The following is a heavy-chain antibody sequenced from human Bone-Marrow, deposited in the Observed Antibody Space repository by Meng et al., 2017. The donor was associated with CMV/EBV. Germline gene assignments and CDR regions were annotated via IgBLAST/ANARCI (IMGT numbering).Heavy chain of an antibody. CDR1: GDTFTGYY. CDR3: ARGEEDIVVVPAAASYGMDV. CDR2: INPNSGGT. D-gene: IGHD2-2*01. V-gene: IGHV1-2*02. Sequence: ASVKVSGKAAGDTFTGYYMHWVRQAPGQGLEWMGWINPNSGGTNYAQKFQGRVTMTRDTSISTAYMELSRLRSDDTAVYYCARGEEDIVVVPAAASYGMDVWGQGTTVTVSS. J-gene: IGHJ6*02.